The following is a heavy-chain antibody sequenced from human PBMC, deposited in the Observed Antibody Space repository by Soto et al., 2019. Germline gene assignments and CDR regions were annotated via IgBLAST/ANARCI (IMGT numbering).Heavy chain of an antibody. CDR1: GNTFSRYA. Sequence: ASVKVSCKASGNTFSRYAMHWVRQAPGQRLEWMGWINAGNGNTKYSQKFQGRVTITRDTSASTAYMDLSSLRSEDTAVYYCAKDLIAVAAPYYYYYYGMDVWGQGTTVTVS. J-gene: IGHJ6*02. CDR2: INAGNGNT. V-gene: IGHV1-3*01. D-gene: IGHD6-19*01. CDR3: AKDLIAVAAPYYYYYYGMDV.